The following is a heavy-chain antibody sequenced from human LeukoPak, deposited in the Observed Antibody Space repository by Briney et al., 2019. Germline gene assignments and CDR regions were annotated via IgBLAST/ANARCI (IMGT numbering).Heavy chain of an antibody. CDR1: GYTFTGYY. CDR3: ARGGEPLWFGELLVYGRSGAAFDY. V-gene: IGHV1-2*02. CDR2: INPNSGGT. Sequence: ASVKVSCTASGYTFTGYYMHWVRQAPGQGLEWMGWINPNSGGTNYAQKFQGRVTMTRDTSISTAYMELSRLRSDDAAVYYCARGGEPLWFGELLVYGRSGAAFDYWGQGTLVTVSS. D-gene: IGHD3-10*01. J-gene: IGHJ4*02.